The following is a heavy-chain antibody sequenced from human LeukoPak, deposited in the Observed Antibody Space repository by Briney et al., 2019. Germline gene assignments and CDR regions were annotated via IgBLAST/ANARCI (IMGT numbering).Heavy chain of an antibody. CDR1: GYSFTSYW. Sequence: GESLKISCKGSGYSFTSYWIGWVRQMPGKGLEWMGIIYPGDSDTRYSPSFQGQVTISADKSISTAYLQWSSLKASDTAMYYCARLLSVGGYSSSWYFDYWGQGTLVTVSS. CDR2: IYPGDSDT. J-gene: IGHJ4*02. V-gene: IGHV5-51*01. D-gene: IGHD6-13*01. CDR3: ARLLSVGGYSSSWYFDY.